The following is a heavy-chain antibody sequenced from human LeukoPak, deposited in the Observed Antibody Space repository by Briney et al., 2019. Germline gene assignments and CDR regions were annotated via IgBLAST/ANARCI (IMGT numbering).Heavy chain of an antibody. CDR2: VGGGNDI. V-gene: IGHV3-23*01. D-gene: IGHD1-1*01. J-gene: IGHJ4*02. Sequence: GGSLRLSCVASGFTLHIHGMTWARQAPGKGLEWVSSVGGGNDIYYSDSVKGRFTGSRDDAKSTVYLQMNSLRVEDTAIYFCAKDATPMNGIWDHFDSWGQGTLVTVSS. CDR1: GFTLHIHG. CDR3: AKDATPMNGIWDHFDS.